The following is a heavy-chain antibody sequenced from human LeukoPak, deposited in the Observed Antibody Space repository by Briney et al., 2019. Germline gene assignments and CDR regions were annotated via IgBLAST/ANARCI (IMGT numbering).Heavy chain of an antibody. CDR3: ARGITMVRGVVTPNFDY. CDR1: GGSISSGDDY. J-gene: IGHJ4*02. Sequence: TLSLTCTVSGGSISSGDDYWSWIRQPPGKGLEWIGYIDYSGSTNYNPSLKSRSTISLDTAKNRLSLDQASGDAADTAVYYCARGITMVRGVVTPNFDYWGQGTLVTVSS. D-gene: IGHD3-10*01. CDR2: IDYSGST. V-gene: IGHV4-30-4*08.